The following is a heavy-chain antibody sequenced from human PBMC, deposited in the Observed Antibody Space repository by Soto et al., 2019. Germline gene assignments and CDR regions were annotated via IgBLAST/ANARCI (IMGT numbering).Heavy chain of an antibody. D-gene: IGHD1-26*01. V-gene: IGHV4-59*11. J-gene: IGHJ4*02. Sequence: PSETLSLTCTVSGGSINDHYCIWVRQPPGKRLEWIVYISYSGTTTYNPSLKSRVTISVDTSKNQFSLKLSSVTAADTAVYYCAKTYSGNYFDYWGQGTLVTVSS. CDR2: ISYSGTT. CDR1: GGSINDHY. CDR3: AKTYSGNYFDY.